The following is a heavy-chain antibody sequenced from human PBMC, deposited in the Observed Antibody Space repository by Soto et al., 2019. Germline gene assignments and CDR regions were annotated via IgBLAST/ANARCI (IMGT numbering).Heavy chain of an antibody. D-gene: IGHD2-15*01. CDR2: IWYDGSNK. Sequence: QVQLVESGGGVVQPGRSLRLSCAASGFTFSSYGMHWVRQAPGKGLEWEAVIWYDGSNKYYADSVKGRFTISRDNSKNILHLQMNSVRAEDTVVYYCARDGYCGGGSCYSVPVFDYWGQGTLVTVSS. CDR3: ARDGYCGGGSCYSVPVFDY. CDR1: GFTFSSYG. J-gene: IGHJ4*02. V-gene: IGHV3-33*01.